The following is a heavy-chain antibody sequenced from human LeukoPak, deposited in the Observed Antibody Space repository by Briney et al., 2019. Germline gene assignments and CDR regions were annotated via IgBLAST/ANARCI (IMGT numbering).Heavy chain of an antibody. Sequence: GGSLRLSCAASEFSVGSNYMTWVRQAPGKGLEWVSLIYSGGSTYYADSVKGRFTISRDNSKNTLYLQMNSLRAEDTAVYYCAGSITMIVVAHMDVWGKGTTVTVSS. CDR1: EFSVGSNY. CDR3: AGSITMIVVAHMDV. CDR2: IYSGGST. D-gene: IGHD3-22*01. V-gene: IGHV3-66*01. J-gene: IGHJ6*03.